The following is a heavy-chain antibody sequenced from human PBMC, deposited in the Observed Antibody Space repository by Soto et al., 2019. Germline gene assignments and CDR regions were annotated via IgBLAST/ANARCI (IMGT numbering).Heavy chain of an antibody. D-gene: IGHD6-13*01. CDR1: GGSFSGFY. Sequence: SETLSLTCAVYGGSFSGFYWSWIRQPPGKGLEWIGEINHSGSTNYNPSLKSRVTISVDTSKTQFSLKLSSVTAADTAVYYCARGRVSSSWYWFDPWGQGTLVTVSS. CDR3: ARGRVSSSWYWFDP. CDR2: INHSGST. J-gene: IGHJ5*02. V-gene: IGHV4-34*01.